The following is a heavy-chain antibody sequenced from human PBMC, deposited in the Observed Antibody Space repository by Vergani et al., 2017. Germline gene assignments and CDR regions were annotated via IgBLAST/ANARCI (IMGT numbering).Heavy chain of an antibody. CDR3: AKGPGAVAAFFDY. CDR1: GFTFDDYA. CDR2: ISWNSGSI. J-gene: IGHJ4*02. Sequence: EVQLVESGGGLVQPGRSLRLSCAASGFTFDDYAMHWVRQAPGKGLEWVSGISWNSGSIGYADSVKGRFTISRDNAKNSLYLQMNSLRAEDTASYYCAKGPGAVAAFFDYWGQGTLVTVSS. D-gene: IGHD6-19*01. V-gene: IGHV3-9*01.